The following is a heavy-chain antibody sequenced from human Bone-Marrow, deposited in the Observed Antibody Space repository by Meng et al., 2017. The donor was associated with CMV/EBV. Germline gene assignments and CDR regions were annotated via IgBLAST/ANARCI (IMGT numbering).Heavy chain of an antibody. J-gene: IGHJ4*02. Sequence: GESLKISCAASGFTFSSYSMNWVRQAPGKGLEWVSSISSSSYIYYADSVKGRFTISRDNAKNSLYLQMNSLRAEDTAVYYCARDYRDGEQLVRFSPFDYWGQGTLVTVSS. V-gene: IGHV3-21*01. CDR3: ARDYRDGEQLVRFSPFDY. CDR2: ISSSSYI. D-gene: IGHD6-6*01. CDR1: GFTFSSYS.